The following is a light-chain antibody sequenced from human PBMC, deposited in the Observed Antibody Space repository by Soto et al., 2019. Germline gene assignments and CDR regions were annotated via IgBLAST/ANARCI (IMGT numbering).Light chain of an antibody. CDR3: CSYAGSYTHVV. CDR1: SSDVGGYNY. V-gene: IGLV2-11*01. J-gene: IGLJ2*01. Sequence: QSVLTQPRSVSGSPGQSVTISCTGTSSDVGGYNYVSWYQQHPGKVPKLMIHDVSKRPSGVPYRFSGSKSGNTASLTISGLQAEDEADYYCCSYAGSYTHVVFGGGTKLTVL. CDR2: DVS.